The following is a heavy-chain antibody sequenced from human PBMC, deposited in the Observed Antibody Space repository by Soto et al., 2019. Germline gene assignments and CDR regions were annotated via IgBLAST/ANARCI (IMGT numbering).Heavy chain of an antibody. CDR2: IYYSGTT. Sequence: QLQLQESGPGLVKPSETLSLTCTVSGGSISSSNYYWGWIRQPPGKGLEWIGNIYYSGTTYYNPSLKSRVTISVATSKHQFSLRLSSVTAADTAVYYCARRGSGSYSDYWGQGTLVTVSS. D-gene: IGHD3-10*01. CDR1: GGSISSSNYY. CDR3: ARRGSGSYSDY. V-gene: IGHV4-39*01. J-gene: IGHJ4*02.